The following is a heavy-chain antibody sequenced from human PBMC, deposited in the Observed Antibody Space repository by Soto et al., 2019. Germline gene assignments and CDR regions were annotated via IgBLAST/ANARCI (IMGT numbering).Heavy chain of an antibody. J-gene: IGHJ6*03. V-gene: IGHV1-46*03. CDR3: ARAGGNHCSGGSCFYYYYMDV. Sequence: QVQLVQSGAEVKKPGASVKVSCKASGYTFTSYYMHWVRQAPGQGLEWMGIINPSGGSTSYAQKFQGRVNMTRDTSTSTVYMELSSLRSEDTAVYYCARAGGNHCSGGSCFYYYYMDVWGKGTTVTVSS. CDR1: GYTFTSYY. D-gene: IGHD2-15*01. CDR2: INPSGGST.